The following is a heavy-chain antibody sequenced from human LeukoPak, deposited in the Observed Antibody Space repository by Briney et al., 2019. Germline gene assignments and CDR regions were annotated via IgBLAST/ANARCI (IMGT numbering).Heavy chain of an antibody. CDR3: ARDHDGGNGMAYYYYYMDV. V-gene: IGHV4-61*02. CDR2: IYTSGST. J-gene: IGHJ6*03. CDR1: GGSISSGSYY. Sequence: SQTLSLTCTVSGGSISSGSYYWSWIRQPAGKGLEWIGRIYTSGSTNYNPSLKSRVTISVDTSKNQFSLKLSSVTAADTAVYYCARDHDGGNGMAYYYYYMDVWGKGTTVTVSS. D-gene: IGHD4-23*01.